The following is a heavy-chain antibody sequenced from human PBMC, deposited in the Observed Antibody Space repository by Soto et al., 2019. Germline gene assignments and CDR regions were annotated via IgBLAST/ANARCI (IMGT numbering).Heavy chain of an antibody. CDR2: IIPIFGTA. CDR1: GGTFSSYA. V-gene: IGHV1-69*01. Sequence: QVQLVQSGAEVKKPGSSVKVSCKASGGTFSSYAISWVRQAPGQGLEWMGGIIPIFGTANYAQKFQGRVTIHADESTSTAYMELSSLRSEDTAVYYCARDTPYDSSGYYYYYGMDVWGQGTTVTVSS. D-gene: IGHD3-22*01. J-gene: IGHJ6*02. CDR3: ARDTPYDSSGYYYYYGMDV.